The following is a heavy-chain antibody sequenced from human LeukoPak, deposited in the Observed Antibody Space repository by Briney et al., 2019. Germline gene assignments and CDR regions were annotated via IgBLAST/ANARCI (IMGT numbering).Heavy chain of an antibody. CDR3: ARGPLRSGYYRPNWFDP. V-gene: IGHV4-34*01. Sequence: SETLSLTCAVYGGSLSGYFWSWIRQPPGKGLEWIGEINHSGSTNYNPFLKSRVTISVDTSKNQFSLKLSSVTAADTAVYYCARGPLRSGYYRPNWFDPWGQGTLVTVSS. D-gene: IGHD3-3*01. CDR1: GGSLSGYF. CDR2: INHSGST. J-gene: IGHJ5*02.